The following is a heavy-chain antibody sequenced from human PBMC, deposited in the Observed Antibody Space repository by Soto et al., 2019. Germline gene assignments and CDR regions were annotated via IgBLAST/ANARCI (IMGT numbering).Heavy chain of an antibody. CDR1: GGSISSGDYY. CDR2: IYYSGST. J-gene: IGHJ6*02. CDR3: ARDGSGSYYRYGMDV. D-gene: IGHD3-10*01. Sequence: SETLSLTCTVSGGSISSGDYYWSWIRQPPGKGLEWIGYIYYSGSTYYNPSLKSRVTISVDTSKNQFPLKLSSVTAADTAVYYCARDGSGSYYRYGMDVWGQGTTVTVSS. V-gene: IGHV4-30-4*01.